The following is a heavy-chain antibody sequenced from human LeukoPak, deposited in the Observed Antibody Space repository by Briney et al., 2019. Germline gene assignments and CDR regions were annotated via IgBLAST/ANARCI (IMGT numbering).Heavy chain of an antibody. CDR1: GDSISSYY. V-gene: IGHV4-59*01. J-gene: IGHJ4*02. CDR2: INHSGNS. CDR3: AREGRQDYVYFDC. D-gene: IGHD4-17*01. Sequence: PSETLSLTCTVSGDSISSYYWSWLRQPPGKGLEWMGYINHSGNSNYNPSLKSRVTISVDTSKNQFSLRLTSVTAAGTAVYYCAREGRQDYVYFDCWGQGTLVTVSS.